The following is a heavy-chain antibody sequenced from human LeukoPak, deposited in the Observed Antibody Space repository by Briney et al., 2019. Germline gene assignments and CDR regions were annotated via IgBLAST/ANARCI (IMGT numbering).Heavy chain of an antibody. V-gene: IGHV3-23*01. Sequence: GGSLRLSCAASGFTFSSYAMSWVRQAPGKGLEGVSAISGSGGSTYYADSVKGRFTISRDTSKNTLYLQMNSLRAEDTAVYYCGKDLAAYCRSTSCYMGDYWGQGTLVTVSS. CDR2: ISGSGGST. CDR3: GKDLAAYCRSTSCYMGDY. CDR1: GFTFSSYA. J-gene: IGHJ4*02. D-gene: IGHD2-2*02.